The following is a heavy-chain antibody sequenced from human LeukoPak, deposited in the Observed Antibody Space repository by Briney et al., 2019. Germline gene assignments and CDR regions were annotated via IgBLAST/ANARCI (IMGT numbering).Heavy chain of an antibody. Sequence: SETLSLTCTVSGAPFSSYYWTWIRQPPGKGLEWIGYIYYTGTTNYNPSLKSRVTISVDTPRNQFSLKLSSVTTADTAVYYCARDFLDAFDIWGQGTMVTVSS. CDR1: GAPFSSYY. J-gene: IGHJ3*02. CDR2: IYYTGTT. V-gene: IGHV4-59*12. CDR3: ARDFLDAFDI.